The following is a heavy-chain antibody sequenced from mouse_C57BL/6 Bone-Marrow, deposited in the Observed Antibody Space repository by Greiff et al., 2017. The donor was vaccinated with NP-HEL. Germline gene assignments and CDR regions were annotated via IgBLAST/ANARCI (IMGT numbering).Heavy chain of an antibody. J-gene: IGHJ2*01. CDR2: INPNNGGT. CDR1: GYTFTDYY. D-gene: IGHD1-1*01. CDR3: ARSCYNGSSRYFDI. V-gene: IGHV1-26*01. Sequence: EVQLQQSGPELVKPGASVKISCKASGYTFTDYYMNWVKQSHGKSLEWIGDINPNNGGTSYNQRFKGKATLTVDKSSSTAYMELRSLTSDDSAVYYGARSCYNGSSRYFDIWGQGTTPTVSA.